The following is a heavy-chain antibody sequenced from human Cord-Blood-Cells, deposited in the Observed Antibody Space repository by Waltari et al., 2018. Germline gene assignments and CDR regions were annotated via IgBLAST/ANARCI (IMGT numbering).Heavy chain of an antibody. Sequence: QVQLVQSGAEVKKPGSSVKVSCKASGGTFRSYAISRVRQAPGQGLEWMGGIIPIFGTANYAQKFQGRVTITADESTSTAYMELSSLRSEDTAVYYCAREGLAAAGFDYWGQGTLVTVSS. D-gene: IGHD6-13*01. V-gene: IGHV1-69*01. CDR3: AREGLAAAGFDY. CDR2: IIPIFGTA. J-gene: IGHJ4*02. CDR1: GGTFRSYA.